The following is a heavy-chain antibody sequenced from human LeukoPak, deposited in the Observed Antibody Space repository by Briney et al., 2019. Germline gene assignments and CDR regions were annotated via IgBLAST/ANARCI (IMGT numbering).Heavy chain of an antibody. CDR3: AREGVRGVIFDGGAFDI. V-gene: IGHV1-2*02. J-gene: IGHJ3*02. CDR1: GYTFTGYY. D-gene: IGHD3-10*02. CDR2: INPNSGGT. Sequence: EASVKVSCKASGYTFTGYYTHWVRQAPGQGLEWMGWINPNSGGTNYPQKFQGRVTMTRDTSISTAYMELSRLRSDDTAVYYCAREGVRGVIFDGGAFDIWGQGTMVTVSS.